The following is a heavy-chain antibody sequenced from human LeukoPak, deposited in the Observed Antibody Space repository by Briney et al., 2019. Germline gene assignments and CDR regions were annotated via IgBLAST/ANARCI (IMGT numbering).Heavy chain of an antibody. CDR1: GFTFSIYA. CDR3: AKVAVAGNFDY. Sequence: GGSLRLSCAASGFTFSIYAMHWVRQAPGKGLEYVSAISSNGVSTYYANSVKGRFTISRDNSKSTMYLQMGSVRAEDTAVYYCAKVAVAGNFDYWGQGTLVTVSS. J-gene: IGHJ4*02. V-gene: IGHV3-64*01. D-gene: IGHD6-19*01. CDR2: ISSNGVST.